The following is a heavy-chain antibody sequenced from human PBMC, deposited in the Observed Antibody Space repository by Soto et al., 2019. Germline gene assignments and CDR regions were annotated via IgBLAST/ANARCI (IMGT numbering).Heavy chain of an antibody. Sequence: QVQLVESGGGVVQPGRSLRLSCAASGFTFSSYGIHWVRQAPGKGLEWVAVISYDGSNKYYADSVKGRFTISRDNSKNTLYLQMNSLRAEDTAVYYCAKDEGFAFDYWGQGTLVTVSS. D-gene: IGHD2-15*01. V-gene: IGHV3-30*18. CDR3: AKDEGFAFDY. CDR2: ISYDGSNK. J-gene: IGHJ4*02. CDR1: GFTFSSYG.